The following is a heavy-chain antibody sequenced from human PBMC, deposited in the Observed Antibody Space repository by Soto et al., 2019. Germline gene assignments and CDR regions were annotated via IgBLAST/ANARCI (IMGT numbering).Heavy chain of an antibody. Sequence: QVQLVQSGAEVKKPGASVKVSCKASGYTFTSYYMHWVRQAPGQGLEWMGIINPSGGSTSYAQKFQGRVTMTRDTSTSTVYMELSSLRSEDTAVYYCARDRGSIVGAKGYFDYWGQGTLVTVSS. CDR3: ARDRGSIVGAKGYFDY. CDR1: GYTFTSYY. V-gene: IGHV1-46*01. J-gene: IGHJ4*02. D-gene: IGHD1-26*01. CDR2: INPSGGST.